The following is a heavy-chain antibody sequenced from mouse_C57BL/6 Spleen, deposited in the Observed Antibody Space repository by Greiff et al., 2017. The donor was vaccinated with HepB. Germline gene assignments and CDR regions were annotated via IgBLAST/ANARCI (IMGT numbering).Heavy chain of an antibody. D-gene: IGHD4-1*01. CDR3: ARGTGTLYAADY. J-gene: IGHJ4*01. Sequence: VQLQQPGAELVRPGTSVKLSCKASGYTFTSYWMHWVKQRPGQGLEWIGVIDPSDSYTNYNQKFKGKATLTVDTSSSTTYMQLSSLTSEDSAVYYCARGTGTLYAADYWGQGTSVTVSS. CDR1: GYTFTSYW. V-gene: IGHV1-59*01. CDR2: IDPSDSYT.